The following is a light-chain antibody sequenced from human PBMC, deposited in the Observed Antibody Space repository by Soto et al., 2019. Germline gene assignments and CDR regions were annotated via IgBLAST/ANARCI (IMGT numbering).Light chain of an antibody. CDR1: QSVRNSY. CDR3: QQYGSSGT. V-gene: IGKV3-20*01. Sequence: EIVLTQSPGTLPLSPGERATLSCRASQSVRNSYLAWYQQKPGQAPRLLMSGASSRSTGIPDRFSGNGSGTDFTLTISRLEPEDFAVYYCQQYGSSGTFGQGTKVDIK. CDR2: GAS. J-gene: IGKJ1*01.